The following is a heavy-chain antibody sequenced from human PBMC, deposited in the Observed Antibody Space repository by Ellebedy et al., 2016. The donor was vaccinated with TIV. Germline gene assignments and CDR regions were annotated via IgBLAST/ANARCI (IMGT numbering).Heavy chain of an antibody. CDR1: GGSISRSYW. J-gene: IGHJ4*02. CDR3: ARGLPRLRLIKYFDL. D-gene: IGHD2-21*02. CDR2: IYHTGST. V-gene: IGHV4-4*02. Sequence: MPSETLSLTCEVSGGSISRSYWWTWVRQSPGKGLEWIGEIYHTGSTNYTPSLKSRLTISMDKSKNQFSLTVRSVTAADSAVYYCARGLPRLRLIKYFDLWGQGTQVTVSS.